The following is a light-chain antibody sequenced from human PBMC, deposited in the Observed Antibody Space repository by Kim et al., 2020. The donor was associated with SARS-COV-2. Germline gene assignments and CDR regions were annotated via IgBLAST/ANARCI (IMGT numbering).Light chain of an antibody. CDR2: RDI. Sequence: SYELTQPLSVSVALGQTASITCGGNNIGSKNVHWYQQKPGQAPVLVIYRDINRPSGIPERFSGSNSGNTATLTISRAQVGDEADYYCQVWDSSTRVFGGGTQLTVL. CDR3: QVWDSSTRV. V-gene: IGLV3-9*01. J-gene: IGLJ2*01. CDR1: NIGSKN.